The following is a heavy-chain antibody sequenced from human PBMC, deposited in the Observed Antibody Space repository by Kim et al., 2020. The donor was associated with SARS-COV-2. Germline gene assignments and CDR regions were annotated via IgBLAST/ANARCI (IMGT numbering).Heavy chain of an antibody. CDR3: ARAPMTTTIGVTRFDP. J-gene: IGHJ5*02. Sequence: SLKSRVTISVDTSKNQFSLKLSSVTAADTAVYYCARAPMTTTIGVTRFDPWGQGTLVTVSS. D-gene: IGHD4-17*01. V-gene: IGHV4-31*02.